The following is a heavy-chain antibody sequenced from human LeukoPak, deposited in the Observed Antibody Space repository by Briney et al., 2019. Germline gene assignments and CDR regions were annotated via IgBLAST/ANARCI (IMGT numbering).Heavy chain of an antibody. Sequence: PSETLSLTCTVSGGSISSYYWSWIRQPAGKGLEWIGRIYTSGSTNYNPSLKSRVTMSVDTSKNQFSLKLSSVTAADTAVYYCARARGVEMATIPNFYWYFDLWGRGTLVTVSS. CDR3: ARARGVEMATIPNFYWYFDL. V-gene: IGHV4-4*07. J-gene: IGHJ2*01. D-gene: IGHD5-12*01. CDR2: IYTSGST. CDR1: GGSISSYY.